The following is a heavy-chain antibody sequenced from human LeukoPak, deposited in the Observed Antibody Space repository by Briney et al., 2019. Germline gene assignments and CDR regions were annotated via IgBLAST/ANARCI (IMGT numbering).Heavy chain of an antibody. CDR1: GFTVSSNY. CDR3: TTEFRGFYDSTGYYRPGGYFDY. V-gene: IGHV3-53*01. CDR2: IYSGGST. D-gene: IGHD3-22*01. J-gene: IGHJ4*02. Sequence: PGGSLRLSCAASGFTVSSNYMSWARQAPGKGLEWVSVIYSGGSTYYADSVKGRFTISRDNSKNTLYLQMNSLRAEDTAVYYCTTEFRGFYDSTGYYRPGGYFDYWGLGTLVTVSS.